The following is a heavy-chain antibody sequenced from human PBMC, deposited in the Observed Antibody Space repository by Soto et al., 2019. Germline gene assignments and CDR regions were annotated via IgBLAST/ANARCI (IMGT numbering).Heavy chain of an antibody. V-gene: IGHV1-3*01. Sequence: ASVKVSCKASGYTFTSYAMHWVRQAPGQRLEWMGWINAGNGNTKYSQKFQGRVTITRDTSASTAYMELSSLRSEDTAVYYCARSYDYVWGSYRYTGPLDYWGQGTLVTVSS. CDR3: ARSYDYVWGSYRYTGPLDY. CDR2: INAGNGNT. D-gene: IGHD3-16*02. J-gene: IGHJ4*02. CDR1: GYTFTSYA.